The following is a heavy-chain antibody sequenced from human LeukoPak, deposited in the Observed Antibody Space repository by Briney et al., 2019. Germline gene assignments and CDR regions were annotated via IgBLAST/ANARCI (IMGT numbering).Heavy chain of an antibody. Sequence: NPGSSLTLSCAASGFTFRSHAMHWVRQAPGKGLEWVTFISYDASTKYYADSVKGRFTISRDNSKNTLYLQMNSLRPEDTALYYCARDLSYYYSSDYWGQGTLVTVSS. CDR3: ARDLSYYYSSDY. D-gene: IGHD3-10*01. V-gene: IGHV3-30-3*01. J-gene: IGHJ4*02. CDR1: GFTFRSHA. CDR2: ISYDASTK.